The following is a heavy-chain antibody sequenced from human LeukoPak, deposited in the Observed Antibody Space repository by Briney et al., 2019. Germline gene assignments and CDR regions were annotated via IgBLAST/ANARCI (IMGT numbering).Heavy chain of an antibody. D-gene: IGHD5-24*01. V-gene: IGHV1-69*04. Sequence: ASVKVSCKASGGTFSSYAISWVRQAAGHVVGWMGRIIPMLAIANYAQRFQGRVTITADNSTSTAYTELSSLRSEDTAVYYCARPKEMTTTLGYWGQGTLVTVSS. CDR3: ARPKEMTTTLGY. CDR2: IIPMLAIA. J-gene: IGHJ4*02. CDR1: GGTFSSYA.